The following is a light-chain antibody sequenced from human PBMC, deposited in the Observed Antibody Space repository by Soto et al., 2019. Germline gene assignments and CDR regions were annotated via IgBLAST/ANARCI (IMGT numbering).Light chain of an antibody. J-gene: IGLJ1*01. CDR2: GNS. CDR1: SSNIGAGYD. Sequence: QSVLTQPPSVSGAPGQRVTISCTGSSSNIGAGYDVHWYQQLPGTAPKLLIYGNSNRPSGVPDRFSGSNSGTSASLAITGLQAEDEADYYCQSYDSSPSGFYVFGTGTKVTVL. CDR3: QSYDSSPSGFYV. V-gene: IGLV1-40*01.